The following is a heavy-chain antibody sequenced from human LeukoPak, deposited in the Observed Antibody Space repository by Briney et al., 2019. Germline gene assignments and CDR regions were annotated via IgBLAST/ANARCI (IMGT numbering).Heavy chain of an antibody. CDR3: ARVREDTVDY. J-gene: IGHJ4*02. V-gene: IGHV4-30-4*01. CDR2: IYYSGST. CDR1: GGSISSGDYY. D-gene: IGHD2-15*01. Sequence: SETLSLTCTVSGGSISSGDYYWSWIRQPPGKGLEWIGYIYYSGSTYYNPSIKSRVTISVDTSKNQFSLKLSSATAADTAVYYCARVREDTVDYWGQGTLVTVSS.